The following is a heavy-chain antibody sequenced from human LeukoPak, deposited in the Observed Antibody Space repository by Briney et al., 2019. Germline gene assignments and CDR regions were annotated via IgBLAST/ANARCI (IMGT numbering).Heavy chain of an antibody. CDR2: IISKTDGGTT. CDR3: ARVQGYCGGDCYPFDY. D-gene: IGHD2-21*02. CDR1: GFTFSYVW. J-gene: IGHJ4*02. Sequence: GGSLRLSCAASGFTFSYVWMSWVRQAPGKGLEWVGRIISKTDGGTTDYAAPVKGRFNISRDDSKNTLYLQMNSLKTEDTAVYYCARVQGYCGGDCYPFDYWGQGTLVTVSS. V-gene: IGHV3-15*01.